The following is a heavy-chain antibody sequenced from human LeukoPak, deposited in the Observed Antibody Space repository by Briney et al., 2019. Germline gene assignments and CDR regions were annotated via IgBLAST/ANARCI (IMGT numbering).Heavy chain of an antibody. J-gene: IGHJ4*02. Sequence: GGSLRLSCVASGFAFSSYWMTWVRQAPGKGLEWVANIKQDGGEEYYVDSVKGRFTLSRDNAKNSLFLQINSLRVEDTAVYYCARLGGSYYTYWGQGTLVTVSS. D-gene: IGHD1-26*01. CDR2: IKQDGGEE. V-gene: IGHV3-7*01. CDR3: ARLGGSYYTY. CDR1: GFAFSSYW.